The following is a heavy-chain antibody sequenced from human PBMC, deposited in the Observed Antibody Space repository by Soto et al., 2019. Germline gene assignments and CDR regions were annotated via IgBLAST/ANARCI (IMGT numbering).Heavy chain of an antibody. J-gene: IGHJ4*02. Sequence: GSLRLSCAASGFTFSSYGMHWVRQAPGKGLEWLAVIWYDGSNKYYADSVKGRFTISRDNSKNTLYLQMNSLRAEGTAVYYCARGPLSITIFGVVNLFDYWGQGTLVTVSS. CDR2: IWYDGSNK. V-gene: IGHV3-33*01. CDR1: GFTFSSYG. CDR3: ARGPLSITIFGVVNLFDY. D-gene: IGHD3-3*01.